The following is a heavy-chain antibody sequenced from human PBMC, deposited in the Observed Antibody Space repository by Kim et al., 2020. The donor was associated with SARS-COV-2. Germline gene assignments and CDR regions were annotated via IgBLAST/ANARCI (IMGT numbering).Heavy chain of an antibody. CDR3: ARRGYTAILYYFDY. CDR2: ISYDGGNN. Sequence: GGSLRLSCAASGFTFSSYSMHWVRQAPGKGLEWVAFISYDGGNNYYADSVKGRFTISRFNYKNTLYLEMNSLRAEDTAVYCCARRGYTAILYYFDYWGQGTRLSVSS. V-gene: IGHV3-30*04. D-gene: IGHD5-18*01. CDR1: GFTFSSYS. J-gene: IGHJ4*02.